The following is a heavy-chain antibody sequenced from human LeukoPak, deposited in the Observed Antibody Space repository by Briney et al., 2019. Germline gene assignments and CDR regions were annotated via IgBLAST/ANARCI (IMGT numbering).Heavy chain of an antibody. CDR2: ISAYNGNT. J-gene: IGHJ4*02. CDR3: ALVVVAATYSY. D-gene: IGHD2-15*01. CDR1: GYTFTSYG. V-gene: IGHV1-18*01. Sequence: ASVKVFCKASGYTFTSYGISWVRQAPGQGLEWMGWISAYNGNTNYAQKLQGRVTMTTDTSTSTAYMELRSLRSDDTAVYYCALVVVAATYSYWGQGTLVTVSS.